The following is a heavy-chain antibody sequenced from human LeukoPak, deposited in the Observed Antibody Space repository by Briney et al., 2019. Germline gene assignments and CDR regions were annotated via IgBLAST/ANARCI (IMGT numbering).Heavy chain of an antibody. CDR1: GYIFTTYW. J-gene: IGHJ6*03. D-gene: IGHD3-10*01. Sequence: GESLKISCKASGYIFTTYWIGWVRQMPGKGLEWMGIIYPGDSNTKYSPSFQGQVTISADKSISTAYLQWSSLKASDSAMYYSARRVYGSGTYYNAPDYYYYYMDVWGKGTTVTVSS. CDR2: IYPGDSNT. CDR3: ARRVYGSGTYYNAPDYYYYYMDV. V-gene: IGHV5-51*01.